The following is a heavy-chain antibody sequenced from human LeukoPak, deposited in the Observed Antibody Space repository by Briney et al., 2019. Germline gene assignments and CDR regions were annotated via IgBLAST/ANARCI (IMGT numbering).Heavy chain of an antibody. CDR3: AKGSIRGVGDLVY. V-gene: IGHV3-9*01. D-gene: IGHD3-10*01. Sequence: PGGSLRLSCAASGFTFDDYAMHWVRQAPGKGLEWVSGISWNSGSIGYADSVKGRFTISRDNAKNSLYLQMNSLRAEDTALYYCAKGSIRGVGDLVYWGQGTLVTVSS. J-gene: IGHJ4*02. CDR1: GFTFDDYA. CDR2: ISWNSGSI.